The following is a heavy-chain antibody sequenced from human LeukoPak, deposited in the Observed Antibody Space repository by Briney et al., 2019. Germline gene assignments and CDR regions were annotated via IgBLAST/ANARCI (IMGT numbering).Heavy chain of an antibody. V-gene: IGHV4-38-2*02. J-gene: IGHJ5*02. Sequence: SETLSLTCTVSGYSISSGYYWGWIRQPPGKGLEWIGSIYHSGSTNYNPSLKSRVTISVDKSKNQFSLKLSSVTAADTAVYYCARDSSSWYPNWFDPWGQGTLVTVSS. CDR3: ARDSSSWYPNWFDP. CDR1: GYSISSGYY. D-gene: IGHD6-13*01. CDR2: IYHSGST.